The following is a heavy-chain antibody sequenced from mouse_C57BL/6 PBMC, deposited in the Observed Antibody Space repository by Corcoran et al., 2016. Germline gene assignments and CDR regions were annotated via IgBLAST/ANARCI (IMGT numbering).Heavy chain of an antibody. CDR1: GYTFTTYG. Sequence: QIQLVQSGPELKKPGETDKISCKAAGYTFTTYGMSWVKQATGKGLKWMGWINTYSGVPTYADDFKERFAFSLETSASTAYLQINNLKNEDTATYFGASHYYGSSYWYFDVWGTGTTVTVSS. V-gene: IGHV9-3*01. CDR2: INTYSGVP. CDR3: ASHYYGSSYWYFDV. J-gene: IGHJ1*03. D-gene: IGHD1-1*01.